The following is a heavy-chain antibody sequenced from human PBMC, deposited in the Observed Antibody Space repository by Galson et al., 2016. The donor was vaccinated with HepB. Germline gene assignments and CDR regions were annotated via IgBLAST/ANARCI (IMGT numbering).Heavy chain of an antibody. V-gene: IGHV3-7*01. CDR3: ARGLDATMGGGWHYGMDV. J-gene: IGHJ6*02. Sequence: LRLSCAASGFTFSSYWMNWVRQAPGKGLEWVANIKPDGSEKNYVDSVRGRFTISRDNPKKSLYLQMNILRAGDTAVHYCARGLDATMGGGWHYGMDVWGQGTTVTVSS. CDR1: GFTFSSYW. CDR2: IKPDGSEK. D-gene: IGHD5-18*01.